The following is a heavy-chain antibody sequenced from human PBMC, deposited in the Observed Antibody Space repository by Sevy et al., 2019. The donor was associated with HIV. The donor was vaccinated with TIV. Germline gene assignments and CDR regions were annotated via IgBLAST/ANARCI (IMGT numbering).Heavy chain of an antibody. D-gene: IGHD3-10*01. CDR3: AKGYYYGSGSNAFDP. CDR2: IRYDGSNK. J-gene: IGHJ5*02. V-gene: IGHV3-30*02. CDR1: GFTFSSYG. Sequence: GGSLRLSCAASGFTFSSYGMHWVRQAPGNGLEWVAFIRYDGSNKYYADSVKGRFTISRDNSKNTLYLQMNSLRAEDTAVYYCAKGYYYGSGSNAFDPWGQGTLVTVSS.